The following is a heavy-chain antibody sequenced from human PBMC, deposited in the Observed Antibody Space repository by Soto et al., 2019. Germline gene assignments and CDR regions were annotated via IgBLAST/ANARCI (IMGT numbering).Heavy chain of an antibody. CDR3: ARGDYYDSSGYYRPVGYFDY. V-gene: IGHV4-59*01. D-gene: IGHD3-22*01. Sequence: PSETLSRTCTVSGGSISSYYWSWIRQPPGKGLEWIGYMYYSGSTNYNPSLKSRVTISVDTSKNQFSLKLSFVTAADTAVYYCARGDYYDSSGYYRPVGYFDYWGQGTLVTVS. J-gene: IGHJ4*02. CDR2: MYYSGST. CDR1: GGSISSYY.